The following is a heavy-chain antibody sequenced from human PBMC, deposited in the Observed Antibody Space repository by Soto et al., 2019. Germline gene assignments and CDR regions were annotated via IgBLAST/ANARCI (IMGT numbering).Heavy chain of an antibody. CDR1: GGSFSGYY. J-gene: IGHJ5*02. CDR2: INHSGST. V-gene: IGHV4-34*01. D-gene: IGHD1-26*01. CDR3: ARGRGGSYQNNWFDP. Sequence: QVQLQQWGAGLLKPSETLSLTCAVYGGSFSGYYWSWIRQPPGKGLEWIGEINHSGSTNYNPSLKSRVTISVDTSKNQFSLKLSSVTAADTAVYYWARGRGGSYQNNWFDPWGQGTLVTVSS.